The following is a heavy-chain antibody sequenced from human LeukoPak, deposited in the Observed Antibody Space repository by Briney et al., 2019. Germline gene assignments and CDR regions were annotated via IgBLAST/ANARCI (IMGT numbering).Heavy chain of an antibody. CDR2: VYYSGST. Sequence: PSETLSLTCTVSGGSISSSSYYWGWIRQPPGKGLEWSGGVYYSGSTYYNPSLKSRVTTSVDTSKNKFSLKLSSVTAADTAVYYCARLHYGGNYGYYYYYMDVWGKGTTVTISS. J-gene: IGHJ6*03. CDR3: ARLHYGGNYGYYYYYMDV. V-gene: IGHV4-39*01. D-gene: IGHD4-23*01. CDR1: GGSISSSSYY.